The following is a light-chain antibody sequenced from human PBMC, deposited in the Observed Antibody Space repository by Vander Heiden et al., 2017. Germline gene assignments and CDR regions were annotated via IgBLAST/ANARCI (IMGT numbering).Light chain of an antibody. CDR1: SGDVGRYNY. V-gene: IGLV2-14*01. J-gene: IGLJ2*01. CDR2: EVS. Sequence: QSVLLQPPPVSASPRQPITLSCTGTSGDVGRYNYVSWYQQHPGKAPKLIIYEVSSRPSGVSSRFSGSKSGNAASLTISGLQSEDEADYYCSSFTARNTVIFGGGTKLTVL. CDR3: SSFTARNTVI.